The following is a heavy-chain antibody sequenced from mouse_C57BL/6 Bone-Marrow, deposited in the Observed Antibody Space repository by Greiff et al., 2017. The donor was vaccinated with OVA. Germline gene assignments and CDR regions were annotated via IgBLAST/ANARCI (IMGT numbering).Heavy chain of an antibody. V-gene: IGHV1-63*01. CDR1: GYTFTNYW. D-gene: IGHD2-5*01. CDR2: IYPGGGYT. CDR3: ARNSNYNYVDC. J-gene: IGHJ2*01. Sequence: VQLQQSGAELVRPGTSVKMSCKASGYTFTNYWIGWAKQRPGHGLEWIGDIYPGGGYTNYNEKFKGKATLTADKSSSTAYMQFSSLTSEDSAIYYCARNSNYNYVDCWGQGTTLTVSS.